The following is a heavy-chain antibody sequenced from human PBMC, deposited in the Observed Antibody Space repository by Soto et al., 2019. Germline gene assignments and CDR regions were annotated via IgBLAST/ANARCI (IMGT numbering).Heavy chain of an antibody. CDR2: IYPGDSDT. J-gene: IGHJ4*02. CDR3: ARQVEDGYSFGYHY. Sequence: GESLKISCKGSGYRFASYWIGWVRQMPGKGLEWMGIIYPGDSDTRYSPPFQGQVTNSADSSISTAYLQWSSLKASDSAMYFCARQVEDGYSFGYHYWGQGTQVTVSS. V-gene: IGHV5-51*01. D-gene: IGHD5-18*01. CDR1: GYRFASYW.